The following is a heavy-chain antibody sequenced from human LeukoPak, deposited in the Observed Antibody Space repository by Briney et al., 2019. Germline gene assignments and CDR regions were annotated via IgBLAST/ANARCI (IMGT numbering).Heavy chain of an antibody. J-gene: IGHJ6*02. V-gene: IGHV1-69*13. D-gene: IGHD3-3*01. CDR1: GGTFISYS. Sequence: SVKVSCKASGGTFISYSISWVRQAPGQGLEWMGGIIPIFGTANYAQKFQGRVTITADESTSTAYMELSSLRSEDTAVYYCARVIDDFWSGSYYGMDVWGQGTTVTVSS. CDR3: ARVIDDFWSGSYYGMDV. CDR2: IIPIFGTA.